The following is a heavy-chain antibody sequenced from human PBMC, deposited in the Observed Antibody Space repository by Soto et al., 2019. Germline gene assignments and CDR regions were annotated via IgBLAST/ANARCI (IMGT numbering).Heavy chain of an antibody. D-gene: IGHD6-13*01. CDR1: GYSFTTYW. CDR3: ARHLSVSRVAASLI. CDR2: IYPGDSDT. V-gene: IGHV5-51*01. Sequence: PGESLKISCKGSGYSFTTYWIGWVRQMPGKGLEWMGIIYPGDSDTRYSPSFQGQVNISADKSISTAYLQWSSLKASDTSMYYCARHLSVSRVAASLIWGQGTMVTVSS. J-gene: IGHJ3*02.